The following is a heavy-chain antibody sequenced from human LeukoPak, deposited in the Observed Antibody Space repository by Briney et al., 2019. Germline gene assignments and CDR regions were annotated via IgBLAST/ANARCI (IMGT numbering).Heavy chain of an antibody. CDR3: ARSSSWYQLDDAFDI. J-gene: IGHJ3*02. CDR1: GYSISSGYY. D-gene: IGHD6-13*01. V-gene: IGHV4-61*01. CDR2: IYYSGST. Sequence: SETLSLTCTVSGYSISSGYYWGWIRQPPGKGLEWIGYIYYSGSTNYNPSLKSRVTISVDTSKNQFSLKLSSVTAADTAVYYCARSSSWYQLDDAFDIWAKGQWSPSLQ.